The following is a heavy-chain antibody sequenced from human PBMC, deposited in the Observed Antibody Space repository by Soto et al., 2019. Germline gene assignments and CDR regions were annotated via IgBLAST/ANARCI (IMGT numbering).Heavy chain of an antibody. CDR3: ARLGDTAMEYFDY. CDR1: GYSFANYW. CDR2: IYPGDSDT. D-gene: IGHD5-18*01. Sequence: PGESLKISCKGSGYSFANYWIAWVRQMPGKGLEWMGIIYPGDSDTRYSPSFQGQVTISVDKSISTAYVQWSSLKASDTAMYYCARLGDTAMEYFDYWGQGTLVTVSS. J-gene: IGHJ4*02. V-gene: IGHV5-51*01.